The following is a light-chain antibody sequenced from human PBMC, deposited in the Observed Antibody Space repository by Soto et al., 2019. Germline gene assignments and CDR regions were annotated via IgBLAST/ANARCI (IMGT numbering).Light chain of an antibody. CDR3: QSFDTTLSGSV. J-gene: IGLJ7*01. CDR2: ANT. V-gene: IGLV1-40*01. Sequence: QSVLTQPPSVSGAPGQRVTISCTGSNSNIGADYDVQWYQQLPGTAPKLLIYANTNRPSGVPDRFSGSKSGTTASLAITGLQAEDEGDYYCQSFDTTLSGSVFGGGTQLTVL. CDR1: NSNIGADYD.